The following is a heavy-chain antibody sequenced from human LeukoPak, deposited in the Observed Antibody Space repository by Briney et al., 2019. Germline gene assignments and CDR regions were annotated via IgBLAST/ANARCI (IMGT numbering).Heavy chain of an antibody. CDR2: ISGSGGST. CDR3: AKDPGYQVVYCFDY. D-gene: IGHD2-2*01. Sequence: GGSLRLSCAASGFTFSSYSMRWVRQAPGKGLEWVSGISGSGGSTDYADSVKGRFTISRDNSKNTLYLQMNSLRVEDTAVYYCAKDPGYQVVYCFDYWGQGTLVTVSS. V-gene: IGHV3-23*01. CDR1: GFTFSSYS. J-gene: IGHJ4*02.